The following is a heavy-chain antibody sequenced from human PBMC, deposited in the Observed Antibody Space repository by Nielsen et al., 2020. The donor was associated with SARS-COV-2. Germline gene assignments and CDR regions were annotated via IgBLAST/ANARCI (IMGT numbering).Heavy chain of an antibody. J-gene: IGHJ5*02. V-gene: IGHV3-7*05. CDR1: GFTFSSYW. D-gene: IGHD2-21*02. CDR2: IKQDGSEK. Sequence: GGSLRLSCAASGFTFSSYWMSWVRQAPGKGLEWVANIKQDGSEKYYVDSVKGRFTISRDNAKNSLYLQMNSLRAEDTAVYYCARDKIVVVTATRGWFDPWGQGTLVTVSS. CDR3: ARDKIVVVTATRGWFDP.